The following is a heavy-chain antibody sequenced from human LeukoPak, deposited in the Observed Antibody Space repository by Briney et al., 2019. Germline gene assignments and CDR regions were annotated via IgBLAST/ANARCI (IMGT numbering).Heavy chain of an antibody. Sequence: PGGSLRLSCAASGFTVSSKYMSWVRQAPGKGLEWVSYISSSGSTIYYADSVKGRFTISRDNAKNSLYLQMNSLRAEDTAVYYCARVLEGPPDYWGQGTLVTVSS. D-gene: IGHD3-3*02. CDR1: GFTVSSKY. CDR3: ARVLEGPPDY. J-gene: IGHJ4*02. CDR2: ISSSGSTI. V-gene: IGHV3-11*04.